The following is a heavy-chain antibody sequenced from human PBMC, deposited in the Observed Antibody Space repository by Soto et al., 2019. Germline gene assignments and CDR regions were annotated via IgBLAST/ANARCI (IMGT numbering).Heavy chain of an antibody. V-gene: IGHV3-66*01. J-gene: IGHJ4*02. Sequence: EVQLVESGGGLVQPGGSLGLSGAASESTVGTKYIRWFLQPPGKGLGGDPVIYSGGGTFYADSVRGRFTISRDNSKNTVNLEMNSLSAEDTAVYYCARDPWAAYYWGQGTLVTVSS. CDR3: ARDPWAAYY. CDR2: IYSGGGT. D-gene: IGHD3-16*01. CDR1: ESTVGTKY.